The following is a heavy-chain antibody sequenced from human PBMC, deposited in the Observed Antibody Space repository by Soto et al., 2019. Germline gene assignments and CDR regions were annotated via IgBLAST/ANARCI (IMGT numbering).Heavy chain of an antibody. CDR2: IQNTGSP. Sequence: QVQLQESGPGLVRPSQTLSLTCSVSGASIYNGGYFWSWIRQSPGKCLEWIGHIQNTGSPYNNPALNSRVTISADTSMHQFSRALTSVSAAATAMYYCARGPTAEKGDSWGQGILVTVSS. J-gene: IGHJ4*02. CDR3: ARGPTAEKGDS. V-gene: IGHV4-30-4*01. CDR1: GASIYNGGYF.